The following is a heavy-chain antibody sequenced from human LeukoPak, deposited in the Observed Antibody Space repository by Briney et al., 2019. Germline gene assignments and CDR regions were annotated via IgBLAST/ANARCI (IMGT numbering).Heavy chain of an antibody. CDR3: AKARTNKIYSSDDYNWFDP. CDR2: IRYDGSNK. D-gene: IGHD5-12*01. J-gene: IGHJ5*02. V-gene: IGHV3-30*02. CDR1: GFTFSSYG. Sequence: PGGSLRLSCAASGFTFSSYGMHWVRQAPGKGLEWVAFIRYDGSNKYYADSVKGRFTISRDNSKNTLYLQMNSLRAEDTAVYYCAKARTNKIYSSDDYNWFDPWGQGTLVTVSS.